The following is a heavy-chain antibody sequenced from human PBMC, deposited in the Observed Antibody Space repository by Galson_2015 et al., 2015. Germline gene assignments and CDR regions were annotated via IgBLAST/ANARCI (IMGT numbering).Heavy chain of an antibody. D-gene: IGHD6-6*01. Sequence: CAISGDSVPSNSAAWNWIRQSPSRGLEWLGRTYYRSKWYNDYAVSVKSRITINPDTSKNQFSLQLNSVTPEDTAVYYCARDSISPYSSSSNTLDYWGQGTLVTVSS. V-gene: IGHV6-1*01. CDR3: ARDSISPYSSSSNTLDY. J-gene: IGHJ4*02. CDR1: GDSVPSNSAA. CDR2: TYYRSKWYN.